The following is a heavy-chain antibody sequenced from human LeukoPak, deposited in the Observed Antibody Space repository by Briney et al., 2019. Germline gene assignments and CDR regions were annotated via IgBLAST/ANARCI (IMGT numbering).Heavy chain of an antibody. V-gene: IGHV1-24*01. Sequence: ASVKVSCKVSGYTLTELSMHWVRQAPGKGLEWMGGFDPEDGEIIYAQKFQGRVTMTEDTSTDTAYMELSSLRSEDTAVYYCATHLGGSYLYYFDYWGQGTLVTVSS. CDR3: ATHLGGSYLYYFDY. D-gene: IGHD1-26*01. CDR2: FDPEDGEI. J-gene: IGHJ4*02. CDR1: GYTLTELS.